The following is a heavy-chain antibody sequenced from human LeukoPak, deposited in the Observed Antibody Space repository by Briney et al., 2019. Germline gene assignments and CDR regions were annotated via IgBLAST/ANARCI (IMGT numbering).Heavy chain of an antibody. J-gene: IGHJ6*03. CDR3: ARLVIRGFYYYYYMDV. V-gene: IGHV4-59*01. CDR2: IYYNGST. D-gene: IGHD3-10*01. CDR1: DGSISSYY. Sequence: SETLSLTCTVSDGSISSYYWSWIRQPPGKGLEWIGYIYYNGSTNYNPSLKSRVTISVDTSKNQFSLKLSSVTAADTAVYYCARLVIRGFYYYYYMDVWGKGTTVTVSS.